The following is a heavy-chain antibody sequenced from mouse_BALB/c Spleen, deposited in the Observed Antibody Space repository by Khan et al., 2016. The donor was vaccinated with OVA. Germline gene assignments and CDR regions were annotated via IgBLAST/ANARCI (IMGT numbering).Heavy chain of an antibody. D-gene: IGHD2-3*01. V-gene: IGHV1S137*01. J-gene: IGHJ3*01. CDR2: ISTYYGNI. Sequence: VQLQESGPEPVRPGASVKISCKGSGYTFADSGMHWVRQSHAKSLEWIGVISTYYGNIKYNQKFEGRATLSVDNSSSTAYMELARLTSEDSAVYFCARDGIAEFAYWGQGTLVTVSA. CDR1: GYTFADSG. CDR3: ARDGIAEFAY.